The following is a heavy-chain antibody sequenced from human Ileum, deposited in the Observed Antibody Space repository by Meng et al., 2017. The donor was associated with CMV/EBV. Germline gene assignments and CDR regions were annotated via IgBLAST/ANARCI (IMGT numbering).Heavy chain of an antibody. CDR3: VRLTGNSWLDY. V-gene: IGHV6-1*01. J-gene: IGHJ4*02. Sequence: QVQLQQSGPVLVKTSQTLLPTSAISGDSYSSTTVTWNWIRQSPSRGLEWLGRTYYRSKWFNDYALSVRGRITINPDISKNQLSLQLNSVTPEDTAVYYCVRLTGNSWLDYWGRGTLVTVSS. CDR1: GDSYSSTTVT. CDR2: TYYRSKWFN. D-gene: IGHD6-13*01.